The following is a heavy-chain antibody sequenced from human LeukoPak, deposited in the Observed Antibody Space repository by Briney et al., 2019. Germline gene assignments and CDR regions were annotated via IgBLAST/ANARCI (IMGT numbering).Heavy chain of an antibody. CDR1: GGTFSSYA. CDR3: ARSEEQQLDPFPFGDAFDI. V-gene: IGHV1-69*01. CDR2: IIPIFGTA. D-gene: IGHD6-13*01. J-gene: IGHJ3*02. Sequence: GASVKVSCKASGGTFSSYAISWVRQAPGQGLEWMGGIIPIFGTANYAQKFQGRVTITADESTSTAYMELSSLRSEDTAVYYCARSEEQQLDPFPFGDAFDIWGQGTMVTVSS.